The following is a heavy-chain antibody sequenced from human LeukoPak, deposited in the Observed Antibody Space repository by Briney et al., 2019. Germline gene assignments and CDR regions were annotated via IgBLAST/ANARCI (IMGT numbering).Heavy chain of an antibody. CDR3: ARTYRSGSRHY. V-gene: IGHV3-7*01. D-gene: IGHD3-10*01. CDR1: GFTFSSYW. J-gene: IGHJ4*02. CDR2: IKQDGSEK. Sequence: PGGSLRLSCAASGFTFSSYWMSWVRQAPGKGLEWVANIKQDGSEKYYVDSVKGRFTISRDNAKNYLYLQMNSLRGEDTAAYYCARTYRSGSRHYWGQGTLVIVCS.